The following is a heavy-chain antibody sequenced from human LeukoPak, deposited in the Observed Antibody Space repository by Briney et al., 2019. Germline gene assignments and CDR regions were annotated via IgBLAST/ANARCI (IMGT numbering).Heavy chain of an antibody. CDR1: GATLNIGHA. J-gene: IGHJ5*02. Sequence: ASVKVSCKAFGATLNIGHAFIWARQAPGQGLQWMGRIIPFLGEVNYAQNFQGRVSFTADKSTATMYMEMKSLRLDDTAIYYCTPCGHAYDWFGPWGQGTLVTVSS. V-gene: IGHV1-69*04. D-gene: IGHD5-12*01. CDR3: TPCGHAYDWFGP. CDR2: IIPFLGEV.